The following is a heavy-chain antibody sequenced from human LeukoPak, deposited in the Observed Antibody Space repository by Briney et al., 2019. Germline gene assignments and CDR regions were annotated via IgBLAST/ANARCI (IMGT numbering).Heavy chain of an antibody. Sequence: ASVKVSCKASGYTFTGYYMHWVRQAPGHGLEWMGWINPNSGGTNYAQKFQGRVAMTRDTSISTAYMELSRLRSDDTAVYYCARQKLGYCSGGSCYSGWFDPWGQGTLVTVSS. V-gene: IGHV1-2*02. D-gene: IGHD2-15*01. CDR1: GYTFTGYY. CDR2: INPNSGGT. CDR3: ARQKLGYCSGGSCYSGWFDP. J-gene: IGHJ5*02.